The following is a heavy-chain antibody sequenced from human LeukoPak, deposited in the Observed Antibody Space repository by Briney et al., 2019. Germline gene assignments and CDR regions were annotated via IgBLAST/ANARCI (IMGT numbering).Heavy chain of an antibody. CDR2: IDPNSGGT. CDR3: AIEVGGIAAALPNWFDP. J-gene: IGHJ5*02. Sequence: ASVKVSCKASGYTFTGYYMHWVRQAPGQGLEWMGWIDPNSGGTNYAQKFQGRVTMTRDTSISTAYMELSRLRSDDTAVYYCAIEVGGIAAALPNWFDPWGQGTLVTVSS. CDR1: GYTFTGYY. D-gene: IGHD6-13*01. V-gene: IGHV1-2*02.